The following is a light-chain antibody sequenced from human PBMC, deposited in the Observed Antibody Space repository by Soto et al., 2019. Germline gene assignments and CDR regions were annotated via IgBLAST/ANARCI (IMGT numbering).Light chain of an antibody. J-gene: IGLJ2*01. CDR3: VLYMGSGSVV. CDR1: SGSVSTSYY. V-gene: IGLV8-61*01. Sequence: QTVVTQEPSFSVSPGGTVTLTCGLSSGSVSTSYYPSWYQQTPGQAPRTLIYSTNTRSSGVPDRFFGSILGNKAALTITGAQADDESDYYCVLYMGSGSVVFGGGTQLTVL. CDR2: STN.